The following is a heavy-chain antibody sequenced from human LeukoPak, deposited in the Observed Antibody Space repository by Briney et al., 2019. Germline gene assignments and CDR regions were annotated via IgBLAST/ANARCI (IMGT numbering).Heavy chain of an antibody. CDR3: ARSGVRGASSPDAFDG. Sequence: ASVKVSCKASGYIFTTYYMHWVRQAPGQGLEWVGIINPHGGSTSNAQKFQGRVTMTRDTSTSTVYMELSRLRFEDTAVYYCARSGVRGASSPDAFDGWGQGTLVTVSS. J-gene: IGHJ3*01. D-gene: IGHD3-10*02. CDR2: INPHGGST. V-gene: IGHV1-46*01. CDR1: GYIFTTYY.